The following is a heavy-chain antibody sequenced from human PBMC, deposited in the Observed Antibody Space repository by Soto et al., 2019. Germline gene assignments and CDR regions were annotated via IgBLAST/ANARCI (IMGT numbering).Heavy chain of an antibody. J-gene: IGHJ4*02. CDR3: AITTAAQQRPPIDY. CDR2: IIPIFGTA. CDR1: GGTFSSYA. V-gene: IGHV1-69*13. D-gene: IGHD6-13*01. Sequence: SVKFSCKASGGTFSSYAISWVRQAPGQGLEWMGGIIPIFGTANYAQKFQGRVTITADESTSTAYMELSSLRSEDTAVYYCAITTAAQQRPPIDYWGQGTLVTVSS.